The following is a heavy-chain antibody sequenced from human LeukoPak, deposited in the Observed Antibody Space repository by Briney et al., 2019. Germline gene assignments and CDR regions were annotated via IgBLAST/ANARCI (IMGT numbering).Heavy chain of an antibody. CDR1: GGPVGSGF. J-gene: IGHJ5*02. D-gene: IGHD6-13*01. CDR2: IYYTGAT. CDR3: ARLRAAAGLVVWFDP. V-gene: IGHV4-39*02. Sequence: PSETLSLTCSVSGGPVGSGFWAWVRRPPGMGLEWIGTIYYTGATFYNPSLQDRVTISIDTSKNHFSLKLRSLTAADTAVYYCARLRAAAGLVVWFDPWGQGTLVTVSS.